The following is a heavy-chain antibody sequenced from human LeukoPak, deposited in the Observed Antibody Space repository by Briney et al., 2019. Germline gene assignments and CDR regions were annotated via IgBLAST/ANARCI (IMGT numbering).Heavy chain of an antibody. CDR1: GFIFNHYG. J-gene: IGHJ4*01. CDR3: ARDAQRGFDYSNSLRY. CDR2: IWSDGSNR. V-gene: IGHV3-33*01. Sequence: GGSLRLSCAASGFIFNHYGMHWVRQAPGKGLEWVAVIWSDGSNRFYAGSVKGRFTISRDNAQSTVFLQMNSLRAEDTAMYYCARDAQRGFDYSNSLRYWGHGTLVTVSS. D-gene: IGHD4-11*01.